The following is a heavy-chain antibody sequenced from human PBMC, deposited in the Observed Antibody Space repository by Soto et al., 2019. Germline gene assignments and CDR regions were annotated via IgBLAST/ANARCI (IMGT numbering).Heavy chain of an antibody. J-gene: IGHJ4*02. CDR3: ARQFDYDTSGYYYAY. D-gene: IGHD3-22*01. CDR1: GGTFNKYA. V-gene: IGHV1-69*13. Sequence: ASVKVSCKASGGTFNKYAIDWVRQAPGQGLEWMGGITPLFGTPNYAQRFQGRVTISADEVTSTAYMELRSLRSDDTGVYYCARQFDYDTSGYYYAYWGQGTLVTVSS. CDR2: ITPLFGTP.